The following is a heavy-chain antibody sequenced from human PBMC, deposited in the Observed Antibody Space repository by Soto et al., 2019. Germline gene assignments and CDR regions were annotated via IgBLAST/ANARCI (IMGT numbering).Heavy chain of an antibody. D-gene: IGHD1-26*01. Sequence: PSQTLSLTCAISGDSVSSNSAAWNWIRQSPSRGLEWLGRTYYRSKWYNDYAVSVKSRITINPDTSKKQFSLQLNSVTPEDTAVYYCARLRGSSSPWELPESPAFDIWGQGTMVTVSS. CDR1: GDSVSSNSAA. V-gene: IGHV6-1*01. J-gene: IGHJ3*02. CDR3: ARLRGSSSPWELPESPAFDI. CDR2: TYYRSKWYN.